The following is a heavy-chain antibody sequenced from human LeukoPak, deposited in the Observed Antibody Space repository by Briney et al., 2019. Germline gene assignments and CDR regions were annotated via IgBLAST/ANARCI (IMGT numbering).Heavy chain of an antibody. CDR1: GFTVSSNY. Sequence: GGSLRLSCAASGFTVSSNYMSWVRQAPGKGLEWVSVIYSSGSTYYADSVKGRFTISRDNSKNTLHLQMNTLRAEDTAVYYCARWYCGSNRYYDYWGQGTLVTVSS. J-gene: IGHJ4*02. CDR2: IYSSGST. V-gene: IGHV3-53*01. D-gene: IGHD1-26*01. CDR3: ARWYCGSNRYYDY.